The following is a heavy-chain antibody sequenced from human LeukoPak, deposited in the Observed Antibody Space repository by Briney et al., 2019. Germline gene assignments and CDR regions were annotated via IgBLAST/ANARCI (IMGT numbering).Heavy chain of an antibody. D-gene: IGHD6-13*01. V-gene: IGHV3-48*03. Sequence: PGGSLRLSCAASGFTFSSYEMNWVRQAPGKELEWVSYISSSGSTIYYADSVKGRFTISRDNAKNSLYLEVNSLRAEDTAVYYCARGSSSWYSDYMDVWGKGTTVSVSS. CDR2: ISSSGSTI. J-gene: IGHJ6*03. CDR3: ARGSSSWYSDYMDV. CDR1: GFTFSSYE.